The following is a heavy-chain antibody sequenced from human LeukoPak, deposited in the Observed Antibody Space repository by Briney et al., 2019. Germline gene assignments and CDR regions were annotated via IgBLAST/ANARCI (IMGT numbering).Heavy chain of an antibody. Sequence: SETLSLTCTVSGGSISRDYWSWIRQPPGKGLEWIGYIYYTGSTNYNPSLKSRVTISVDTSKNQFSLKLSSVTAADTAVYYCARDNSERYDFWSGWVAYYYMDVWGKGTTVTVSS. V-gene: IGHV4-59*01. D-gene: IGHD3-3*01. CDR1: GGSISRDY. CDR2: IYYTGST. J-gene: IGHJ6*03. CDR3: ARDNSERYDFWSGWVAYYYMDV.